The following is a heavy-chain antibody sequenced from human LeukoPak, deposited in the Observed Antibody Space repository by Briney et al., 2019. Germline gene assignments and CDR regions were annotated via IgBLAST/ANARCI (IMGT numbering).Heavy chain of an antibody. CDR2: IIPIFATA. CDR3: ARDSGEGDFVY. CDR1: GGTFSSYA. J-gene: IGHJ4*02. D-gene: IGHD3-10*01. Sequence: SVKVSCKASGGTFSSYAISWVRQAPGQGLEWLGRIIPIFATANYAQKFQGRVTITTDESTSTAYMELSSLRSEDTAVYYCARDSGEGDFVYWGQGTLVTVSS. V-gene: IGHV1-69*05.